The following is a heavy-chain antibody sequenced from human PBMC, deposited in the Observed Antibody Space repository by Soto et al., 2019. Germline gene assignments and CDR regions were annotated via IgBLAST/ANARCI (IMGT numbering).Heavy chain of an antibody. V-gene: IGHV4-59*01. J-gene: IGHJ6*02. Sequence: SETLSLTCTVSGGSISSYYWSWIRQPPGKGLEWIGYIYYSGSTNYNPSLKSRVTISVDTSRNQFSLKLSSVTAADTAVYYCARDLQGDIENYGMDVWGQGTTVTV. CDR3: ARDLQGDIENYGMDV. CDR2: IYYSGST. CDR1: GGSISSYY. D-gene: IGHD2-21*02.